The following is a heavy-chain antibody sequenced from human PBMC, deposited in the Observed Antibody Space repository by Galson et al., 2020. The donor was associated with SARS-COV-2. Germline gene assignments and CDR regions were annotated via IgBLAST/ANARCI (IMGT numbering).Heavy chain of an antibody. D-gene: IGHD6-19*01. J-gene: IGHJ4*02. V-gene: IGHV4-59*12. CDR2: IYYSGTTNSETT. CDR1: GASITSYY. CDR3: ASTWGTQWLEN. Sequence: ASETLSLTCTVSGASITSYYWNWIRQSPGQGLEWIGYIYYSGTTNSETTNYKPSLKSRITMSVDTSKNQISLKLTSVTAADTAVYYCASTWGTQWLENWGQGTLVSVFS.